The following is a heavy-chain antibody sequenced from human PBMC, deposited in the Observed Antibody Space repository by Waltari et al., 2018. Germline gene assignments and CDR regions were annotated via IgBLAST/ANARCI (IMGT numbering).Heavy chain of an antibody. CDR3: ATTLKVGSPSNFDF. V-gene: IGHV3-21*01. CDR2: IRSSTTYI. Sequence: EVPLVESGGGMVTPGGSLRFSCSASGLTFARYTMNWVRQAPGKGLVWLSSIRSSTTYIFYAGAVKGRFTISRDNAKNTLYLQMNSLRAEDTAVYYCATTLKVGSPSNFDFWGQGTLVTVSS. J-gene: IGHJ4*02. D-gene: IGHD1-26*01. CDR1: GLTFARYT.